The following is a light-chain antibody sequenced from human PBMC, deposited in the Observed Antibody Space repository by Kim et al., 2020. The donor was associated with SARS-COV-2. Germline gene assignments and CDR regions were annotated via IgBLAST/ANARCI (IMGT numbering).Light chain of an antibody. CDR3: QSYDGVTQV. CDR1: SGSISSNF. CDR2: EGN. Sequence: NFMLTQPHSVSESPGKTVTISCTRSSGSISSNFVQWYRQRPGSAPTTVIFEGNQRHSEVPDRFSGSIDSSSNSASLTISGLKAEDEADYYCQSYDGVTQVFGGGTQLTVL. V-gene: IGLV6-57*03. J-gene: IGLJ3*02.